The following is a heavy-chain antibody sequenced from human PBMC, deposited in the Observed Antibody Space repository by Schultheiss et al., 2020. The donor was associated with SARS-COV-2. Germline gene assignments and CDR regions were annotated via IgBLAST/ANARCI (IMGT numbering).Heavy chain of an antibody. CDR3: ARNIVVVSSGGDYYYYYYMDV. V-gene: IGHV4-39*07. CDR1: GGSISSSSYY. J-gene: IGHJ6*03. CDR2: INHSGST. D-gene: IGHD2-2*01. Sequence: SQTLSLTCTVSGGSISSSSYYWGWIRQPPGKGLEWIGEINHSGSTNYNPSLKSRVTMSVDTSKNQFSLKLSSVTAADTAVYYCARNIVVVSSGGDYYYYYYMDVWGKGTTVTVSS.